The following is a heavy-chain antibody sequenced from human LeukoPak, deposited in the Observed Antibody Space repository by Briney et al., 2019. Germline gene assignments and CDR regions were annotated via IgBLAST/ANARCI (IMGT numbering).Heavy chain of an antibody. CDR2: INPRSGAS. V-gene: IGHV1-2*02. CDR3: ARWPARTAPKSYYASSRTAFDV. CDR1: GYAFTRYS. J-gene: IGHJ3*01. D-gene: IGHD3-22*01. Sequence: ASVKVSCKASGYAFTRYSIHWVRQAPGQGLEWMGWINPRSGASQYSQNSHGSVTMTIDSSMRSACMEFTGLKTYDTAVYYCARWPARTAPKSYYASSRTAFDVGGQGTLVTVSS.